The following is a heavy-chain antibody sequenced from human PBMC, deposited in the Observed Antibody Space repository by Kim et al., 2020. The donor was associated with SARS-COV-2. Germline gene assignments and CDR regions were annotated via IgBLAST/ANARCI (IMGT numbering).Heavy chain of an antibody. V-gene: IGHV1-69*04. J-gene: IGHJ5*02. Sequence: SVKVSCKAPGGTFTSYAINWVRQSPGQGLEWMGRIIPILGITNYAQRFQGRVTITADKSTSTAYMELSSLRSEDAAVYYCARGPTTVSLYNCFDPWGQGTLVTVSS. CDR1: GGTFTSYA. D-gene: IGHD4-17*01. CDR3: ARGPTTVSLYNCFDP. CDR2: IIPILGIT.